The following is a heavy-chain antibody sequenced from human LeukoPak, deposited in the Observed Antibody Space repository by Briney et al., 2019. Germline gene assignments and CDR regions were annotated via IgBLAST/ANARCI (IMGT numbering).Heavy chain of an antibody. CDR1: GFTFYDYA. CDR3: AKDRGIRYYYYYGMDV. V-gene: IGHV3-9*01. Sequence: PGGSLRLSCAASGFTFYDYAMHWVRHAPGKGREWVSGIIWNSGSIVYADSGKGRFTISRDNAKNSLYLQMNSLRAEDTALYYCAKDRGIRYYYYYGMDVWGQGTTVTVSS. CDR2: IIWNSGSI. J-gene: IGHJ6*02.